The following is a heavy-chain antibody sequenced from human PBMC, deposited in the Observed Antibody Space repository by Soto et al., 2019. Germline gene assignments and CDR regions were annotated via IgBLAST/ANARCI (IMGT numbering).Heavy chain of an antibody. V-gene: IGHV4-59*01. CDR1: GGSISSYY. J-gene: IGHJ4*02. CDR2: IYYSGST. Sequence: PSETLSLTCTVSGGSISSYYWSWIRQPPGKGLEWIGYIYYSGSTNYNPSLKSRVTISVDTSKNQFSLKLSSVTAADTAVYYCAWAPQCNYGYGSHFDYWGQGTLVTVPS. CDR3: AWAPQCNYGYGSHFDY. D-gene: IGHD5-12*01.